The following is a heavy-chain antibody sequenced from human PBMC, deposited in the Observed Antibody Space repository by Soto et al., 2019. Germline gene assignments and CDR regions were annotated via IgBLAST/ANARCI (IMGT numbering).Heavy chain of an antibody. CDR3: ARRAPGHYYMDV. V-gene: IGHV4-59*01. J-gene: IGHJ6*03. Sequence: SATLSLTCTVSGGSISSYYWSWIRQPPGKGLEWIGYIYYSGSTNYNPSLKSRVTISVDTSKNQFSLKLSSVTAADTAVYYCARRAPGHYYMDVWGKGTTVTVSS. CDR1: GGSISSYY. CDR2: IYYSGST.